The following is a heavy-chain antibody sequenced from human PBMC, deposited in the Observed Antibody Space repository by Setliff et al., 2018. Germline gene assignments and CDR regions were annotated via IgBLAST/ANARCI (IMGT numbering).Heavy chain of an antibody. J-gene: IGHJ4*02. Sequence: KTSETLSLTCTVSGGSMNSGSYYWSFIRQPAGKGLEWIGQIYTSWSTNYNPSLKSRVTMSVDTSKNQFSLKLSSVTAADTAVYYCASCRYQVPYDYWGQGTLVTVSS. CDR1: GGSMNSGSYY. CDR3: ASCRYQVPYDY. D-gene: IGHD2-2*01. V-gene: IGHV4-61*09. CDR2: IYTSWST.